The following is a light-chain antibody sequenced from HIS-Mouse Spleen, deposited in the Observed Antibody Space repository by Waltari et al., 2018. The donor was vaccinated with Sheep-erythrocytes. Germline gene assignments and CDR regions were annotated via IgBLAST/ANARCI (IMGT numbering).Light chain of an antibody. Sequence: QSALTQPTSASGSPGQSVTISCTGTSSDGGGYNYVSWYQQHPGKAPKLMIYEVSKRPSGVPDRFSGSKSGNTASLTVSGLQAEDEADYYCSSYAGSNNWVFGGGTKLTVL. CDR2: EVS. CDR1: SSDGGGYNY. CDR3: SSYAGSNNWV. J-gene: IGLJ3*02. V-gene: IGLV2-8*01.